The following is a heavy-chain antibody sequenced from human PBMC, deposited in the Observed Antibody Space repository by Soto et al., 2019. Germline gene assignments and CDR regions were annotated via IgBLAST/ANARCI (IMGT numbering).Heavy chain of an antibody. V-gene: IGHV1-69*01. CDR3: ARTTVSTHSYYYYYGMDV. CDR1: GGTFSSYA. J-gene: IGHJ6*02. CDR2: IIPIFGTA. Sequence: QVQLVQSGAEVKKPGSSVKVSCKASGGTFSSYAISWVRQAPGQGLEWMGGIIPIFGTANYAQKFQGRVTITADQSTSTAYMELSSLRSEDTAVYYCARTTVSTHSYYYYYGMDVWGQGTTVTVSS. D-gene: IGHD4-4*01.